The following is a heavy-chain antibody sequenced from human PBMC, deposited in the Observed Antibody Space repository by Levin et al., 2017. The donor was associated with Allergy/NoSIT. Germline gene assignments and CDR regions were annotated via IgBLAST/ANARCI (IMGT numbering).Heavy chain of an antibody. D-gene: IGHD7-27*01. Sequence: KAGGSLRLSCKASGYTFTNFYIHWVRQAPGQGLEWMGWINANSGGTTYAQKFQGRVSMTRDTSITTTYMEVSRLTSDDTAVYYCARDHWGSNYWGQGTLVTVSS. J-gene: IGHJ4*02. CDR1: GYTFTNFY. CDR2: INANSGGT. CDR3: ARDHWGSNY. V-gene: IGHV1-2*02.